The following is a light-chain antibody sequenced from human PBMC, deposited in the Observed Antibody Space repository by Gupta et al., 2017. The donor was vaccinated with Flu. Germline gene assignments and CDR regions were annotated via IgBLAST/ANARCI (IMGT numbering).Light chain of an antibody. V-gene: IGLV1-44*01. CDR2: GSN. CDR3: AAWDDSLNGHYV. J-gene: IGLJ1*01. CDR1: SSNIGNNA. Sequence: QSVLTQPPSTSGTPGPRVTISCSGSSSNIGNNAVNWYQQVPGTAPKLLIYGSNQRPSGVPDRFSGSKSGTSASLAISGLQSEDEADYYCAAWDDSLNGHYVFGTGTKVTAL.